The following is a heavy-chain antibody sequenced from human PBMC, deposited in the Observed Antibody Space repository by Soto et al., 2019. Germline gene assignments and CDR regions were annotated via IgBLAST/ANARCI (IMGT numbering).Heavy chain of an antibody. D-gene: IGHD4-17*01. CDR1: GLTFSSYG. Sequence: GGSLRLSCAASGLTFSSYGMHWVRQAPGRGLEWVAIISYDGSNKYYADSVKGRFTISRDNSKNTLYLQMNSLRTEDTAVYYCAKDYTVTQSYFFFYYMDVWGKGTTVTVSS. CDR2: ISYDGSNK. J-gene: IGHJ6*03. V-gene: IGHV3-30*18. CDR3: AKDYTVTQSYFFFYYMDV.